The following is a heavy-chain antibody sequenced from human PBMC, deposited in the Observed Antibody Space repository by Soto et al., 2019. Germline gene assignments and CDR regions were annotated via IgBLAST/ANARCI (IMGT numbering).Heavy chain of an antibody. D-gene: IGHD3-3*01. CDR1: GGSISSSSYY. V-gene: IGHV4-39*02. Sequence: PSETLSLTCTVSGGSISSSSYYWGWIRQPPGKGLEWIGSIYYSGSTYYNPSLKSRVTISVDTSKNQFSLKLNSVTAADTAVYYCARDRRTTIFGVVSVYMDVWGKGNTVTVSS. J-gene: IGHJ6*03. CDR3: ARDRRTTIFGVVSVYMDV. CDR2: IYYSGST.